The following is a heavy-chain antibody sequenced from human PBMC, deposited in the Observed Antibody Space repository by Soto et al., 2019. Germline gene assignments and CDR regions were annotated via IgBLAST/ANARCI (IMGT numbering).Heavy chain of an antibody. J-gene: IGHJ3*02. CDR2: IYYSGT. D-gene: IGHD3-22*01. V-gene: IGHV4-59*01. Sequence: SETLSLTCSVSGGSISSYYWSWIRPPPGKGLEWIAYIYYSGTSYNPSPKSRVSISLDTPKNQFSLKLSSVTAADTAVYYCARTYDGSGPNSGGYGFDIWGQGTLVTVSS. CDR1: GGSISSYY. CDR3: ARTYDGSGPNSGGYGFDI.